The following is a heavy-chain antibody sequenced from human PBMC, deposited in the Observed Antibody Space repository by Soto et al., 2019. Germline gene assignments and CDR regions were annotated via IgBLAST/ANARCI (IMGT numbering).Heavy chain of an antibody. Sequence: SETLSLTCTVSGGSISSGGYYRSWFRQRPGKGLEWIGYIYSGGSTYYNPSLKSRLTVSVDTSMNQFSLKLSSVTAADTAIYYCASSTDGYYFDYWGQGTLVTVSS. D-gene: IGHD2-21*02. CDR3: ASSTDGYYFDY. V-gene: IGHV4-31*03. CDR2: IYSGGST. J-gene: IGHJ4*02. CDR1: GGSISSGGYY.